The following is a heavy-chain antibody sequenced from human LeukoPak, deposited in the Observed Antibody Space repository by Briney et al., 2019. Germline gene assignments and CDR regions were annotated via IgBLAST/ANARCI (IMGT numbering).Heavy chain of an antibody. D-gene: IGHD6-13*01. CDR3: ARAGYSSSWYPKNAFDI. V-gene: IGHV4-59*12. J-gene: IGHJ3*02. Sequence: SETLSLTCTVSGDSIISYYWSWIRQPPGKGLEWIGYIYYSGSTNYNPSLKSRVTMSVDTSKNQFSLKLSSVTAADTAVYYCARAGYSSSWYPKNAFDIWGQGTMVTVSS. CDR2: IYYSGST. CDR1: GDSIISYY.